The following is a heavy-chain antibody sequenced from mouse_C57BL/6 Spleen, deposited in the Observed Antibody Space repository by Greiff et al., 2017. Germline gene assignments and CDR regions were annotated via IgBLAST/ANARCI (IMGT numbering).Heavy chain of an antibody. V-gene: IGHV3-6*01. Sequence: DVQLQESGPGLVKPSQSLSLTCSVTGYSITSGYYWNWIRQFPGNKLEWMGYISYDGSNNYNPSLKNRISITRDTSKNQFFLKLNSVTTEDTATYYCAREGRDSSGFAYWGQGTLVTVSA. J-gene: IGHJ3*01. D-gene: IGHD3-2*02. CDR1: GYSITSGYY. CDR3: AREGRDSSGFAY. CDR2: ISYDGSN.